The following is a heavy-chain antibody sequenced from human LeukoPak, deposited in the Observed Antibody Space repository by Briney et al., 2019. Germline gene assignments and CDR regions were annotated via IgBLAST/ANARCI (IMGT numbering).Heavy chain of an antibody. D-gene: IGHD3-10*01. CDR2: ISGSGGNT. CDR1: GFTFDSYA. J-gene: IGHJ4*02. Sequence: RWSLRLSCAASGFTFDSYAMSWVRQAPGKGLEWVSAISGSGGNTYYADSVKGRFSISRDNSQNTLFLQMNSLRAEDTAVYYCAGPHMGRGIIIRGFDYWGQGTLVTVSS. V-gene: IGHV3-23*01. CDR3: AGPHMGRGIIIRGFDY.